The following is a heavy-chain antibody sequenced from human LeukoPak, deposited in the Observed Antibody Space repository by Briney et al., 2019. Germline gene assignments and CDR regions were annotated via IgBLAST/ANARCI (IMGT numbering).Heavy chain of an antibody. CDR1: GGSISSYY. V-gene: IGHV4-59*01. J-gene: IGHJ4*02. D-gene: IGHD3-22*01. Sequence: SETLSLTCTVSGGSISSYYWSWIRQPPGKGLEWIGYIYYSGSTNYNPSLKSRVTISVDTSKNQFSLKLSSVTAADTAVYYCARFGGFDYYDSSGYYFVVSWFFDYWGQGTLVTVSS. CDR3: ARFGGFDYYDSSGYYFVVSWFFDY. CDR2: IYYSGST.